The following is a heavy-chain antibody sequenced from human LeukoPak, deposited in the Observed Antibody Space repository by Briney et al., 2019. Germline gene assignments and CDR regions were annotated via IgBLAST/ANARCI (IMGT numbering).Heavy chain of an antibody. CDR2: INHSGST. J-gene: IGHJ4*02. V-gene: IGHV4-34*01. D-gene: IGHD6-19*01. CDR3: ARGPAVAAPLGDLVDY. CDR1: GGSFSGYY. Sequence: SETLSLTCAVYGGSFSGYYWSWIRQPPGKGLEWVGEINHSGSTNYNPSLKSRVTISVDTSKNQFSLKLSSVTAADTAVYYCARGPAVAAPLGDLVDYWGQGTLVTVSS.